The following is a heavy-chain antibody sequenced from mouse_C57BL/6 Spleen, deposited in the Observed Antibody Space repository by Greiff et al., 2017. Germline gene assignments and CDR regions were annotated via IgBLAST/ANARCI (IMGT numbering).Heavy chain of an antibody. V-gene: IGHV1-22*01. CDR1: GYTFTDYN. D-gene: IGHD1-1*01. Sequence: EVQLQQSGPELVKPGASVQMSCKASGYTFTDYNMHWVKQSHGKSLEWIGYINPNNGGTSYNQKFKGKATLTVNKSSSTAYMELRSLTSEDSAVYYCASSLQSYYFDYWGQGTTLTVSS. CDR2: INPNNGGT. CDR3: ASSLQSYYFDY. J-gene: IGHJ2*01.